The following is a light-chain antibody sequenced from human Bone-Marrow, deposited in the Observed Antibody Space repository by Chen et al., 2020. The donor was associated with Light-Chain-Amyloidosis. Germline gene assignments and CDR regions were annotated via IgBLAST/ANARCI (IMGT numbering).Light chain of an antibody. CDR1: SSDVGGYNY. J-gene: IGLJ1*01. CDR3: SSYTARSTLV. CDR2: DVT. V-gene: IGLV2-14*03. Sequence: QSALPQPASVSGSPGQSIPIPCTGTSSDVGGYNYCSWYQQPPGKAPQLIISDVTYRPSGVSNRFSGSKSGNTASLTISGLQAEDEADYFCSSYTARSTLVFGTATKVTVL.